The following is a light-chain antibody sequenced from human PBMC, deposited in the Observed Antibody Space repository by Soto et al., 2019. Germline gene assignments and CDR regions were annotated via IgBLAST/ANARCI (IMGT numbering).Light chain of an antibody. J-gene: IGLJ2*01. V-gene: IGLV2-14*03. Sequence: QSALTQPASVSGSPGQSITISCTGTSSDVGASNYVSWYQQHPGEAPKLMTSDVTDRPSGVSYRFSGSKSGSTASLTISGLQAEDEADYFCSSYTTSSTVVFGGGTKLTVL. CDR2: DVT. CDR3: SSYTTSSTVV. CDR1: SSDVGASNY.